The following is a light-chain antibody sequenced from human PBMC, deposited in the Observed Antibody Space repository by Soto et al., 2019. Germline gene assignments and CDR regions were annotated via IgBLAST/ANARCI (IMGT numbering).Light chain of an antibody. CDR3: QQYKDWPPLT. J-gene: IGKJ4*01. CDR1: QSVNIN. V-gene: IGKV3D-15*01. Sequence: EIVMTQSPVTLSASPGERVTLSCRASQSVNINLAWYQQRPGQAPRVLIYGASNRASGIPDRFSGSGSGTDFTRTIISLEPDDFALYYCQQYKDWPPLTFGGGTRVEIK. CDR2: GAS.